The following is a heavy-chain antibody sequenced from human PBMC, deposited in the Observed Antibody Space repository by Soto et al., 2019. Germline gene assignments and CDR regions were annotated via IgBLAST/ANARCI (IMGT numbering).Heavy chain of an antibody. D-gene: IGHD3-3*01. J-gene: IGHJ6*03. CDR2: IIPILGIA. Sequence: ASVKVSCKASGGTFSSYTISWVRQAPGQGLEWMGRIIPILGIANYAQKFQGRVTSTADKSTSTAYMELSSLRAEDTAVYYCARTASFGLVQDYYMDVWGKGSTVTVCS. CDR1: GGTFSSYT. V-gene: IGHV1-69*02. CDR3: ARTASFGLVQDYYMDV.